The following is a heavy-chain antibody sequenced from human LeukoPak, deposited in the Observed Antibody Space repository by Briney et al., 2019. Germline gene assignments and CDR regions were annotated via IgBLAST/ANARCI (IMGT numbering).Heavy chain of an antibody. CDR3: ARELGTYYYDSSGYYAHFDY. J-gene: IGHJ4*02. Sequence: GASVKVSCKASGGTFSGYAISWVRQAPGQGLEWMGRIIPIFGTANYAQKFQGRVTITTDESTSTAYMELSSLRSEDTAVYYCARELGTYYYDSSGYYAHFDYWGQGTLVTVSS. D-gene: IGHD3-22*01. CDR2: IIPIFGTA. CDR1: GGTFSGYA. V-gene: IGHV1-69*05.